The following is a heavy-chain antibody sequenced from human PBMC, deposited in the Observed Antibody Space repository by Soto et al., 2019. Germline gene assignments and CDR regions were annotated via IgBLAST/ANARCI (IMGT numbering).Heavy chain of an antibody. CDR1: GGTFSSYA. J-gene: IGHJ6*02. D-gene: IGHD2-2*01. CDR2: IIPIFGTA. CDR3: ARDRFRPRDDIVVVPDADYSYYYYGMDV. V-gene: IGHV1-69*13. Sequence: GASVKVSCKASGGTFSSYAISWVRQAPGQGLEWMGGIIPIFGTANYAQKFQGRVTITADESTSTAYMELSSLRSEDTAVYYCARDRFRPRDDIVVVPDADYSYYYYGMDVWGQGTTVTVSS.